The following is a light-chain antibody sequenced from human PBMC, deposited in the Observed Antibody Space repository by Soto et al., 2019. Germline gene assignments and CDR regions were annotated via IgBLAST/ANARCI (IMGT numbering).Light chain of an antibody. Sequence: EIVLTQSPATLSLSPGERATLSCRASQSVSSYLAWYQQKPGQAPRLLIYDASNRATGIPARFSGSGSGTDFTLTTSSLEPEDFAVYYCQQRSNWPVPFGQGTKLQIK. CDR2: DAS. CDR1: QSVSSY. CDR3: QQRSNWPVP. J-gene: IGKJ2*01. V-gene: IGKV3-11*01.